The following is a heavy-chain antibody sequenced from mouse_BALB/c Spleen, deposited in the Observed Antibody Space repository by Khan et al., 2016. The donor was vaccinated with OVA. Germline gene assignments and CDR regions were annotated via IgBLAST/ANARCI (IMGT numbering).Heavy chain of an antibody. J-gene: IGHJ2*01. Sequence: QVQLQESGPGLVAPSQCLSITCTASGFSLTSSGVHWVRQTPGQGLEWLGVIWAGGSTNYNAALRSDISISKDNSKRQVLLKRNTLQTDDAAMYYCARLEDVWGEGTTLTVSS. CDR3: ARLEDV. V-gene: IGHV2-9*02. CDR2: IWAGGST. CDR1: GFSLTSSG.